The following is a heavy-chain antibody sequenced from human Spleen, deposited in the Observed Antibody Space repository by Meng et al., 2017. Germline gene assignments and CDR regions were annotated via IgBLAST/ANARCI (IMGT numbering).Heavy chain of an antibody. D-gene: IGHD6-25*01. J-gene: IGHJ4*02. CDR2: INPKSGDT. CDR1: GYNFPDYY. Sequence: QGQLGKSGVEVKKPGASVKVSCKPSGYNFPDYYIHWVRRAPGQGLEWMGRINPKSGDTHYAQKFQARVTMTGDTSISTAYMELSGLRSDDTAMYYCARDEDISAAGKLFGDYWGQGTLVTVSS. V-gene: IGHV1-2*06. CDR3: ARDEDISAAGKLFGDY.